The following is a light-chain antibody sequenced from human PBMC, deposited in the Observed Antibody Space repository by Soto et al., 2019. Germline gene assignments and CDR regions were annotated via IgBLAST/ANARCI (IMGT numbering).Light chain of an antibody. V-gene: IGKV1-27*01. Sequence: DIQTTQSPSSLSASVGDGVSITCRASQGISNYLAWYQQKPGKVPKLLIYAASTLQSGVPSRFSGSGSGTDFTLTISSLQPEDVATYYCQKYNSAPRTLGQGTKVDIK. CDR3: QKYNSAPRT. CDR2: AAS. CDR1: QGISNY. J-gene: IGKJ1*01.